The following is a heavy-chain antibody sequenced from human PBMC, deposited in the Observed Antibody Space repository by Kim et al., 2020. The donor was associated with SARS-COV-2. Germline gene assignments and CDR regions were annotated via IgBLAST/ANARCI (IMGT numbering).Heavy chain of an antibody. D-gene: IGHD3-10*01. Sequence: NRGGTNYAQTCEGRVTITRDTTINTAYMELSRLRSDDTAVYYCARDRGDYWGQGTLVTVSS. CDR3: ARDRGDY. CDR2: NRGGT. V-gene: IGHV1-2*02. J-gene: IGHJ4*02.